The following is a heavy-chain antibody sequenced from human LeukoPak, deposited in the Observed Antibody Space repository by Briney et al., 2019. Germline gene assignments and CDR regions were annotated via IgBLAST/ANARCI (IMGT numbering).Heavy chain of an antibody. CDR1: GYSISSGHY. CDR2: MYHSGST. V-gene: IGHV4-38-2*02. D-gene: IGHD1-1*01. CDR3: ARELADYYYYYMDV. J-gene: IGHJ6*03. Sequence: SETLSLTCTVSGYSISSGHYWGWIRQPPGKGLEWIGSMYHSGSTYYNPPLKSRVTISEDTSKNQFSLKLRSVTAADTAVYYCARELADYYYYYMDVWGKGTTVTVSS.